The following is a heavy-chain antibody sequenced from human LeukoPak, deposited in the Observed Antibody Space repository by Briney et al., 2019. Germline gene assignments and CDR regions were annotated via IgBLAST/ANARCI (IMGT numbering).Heavy chain of an antibody. V-gene: IGHV3-30*02. CDR1: GFTFSNYG. Sequence: PGGSLRLSCATSGFTFSNYGIHWVRQAPGKGLEWVAFIRYDGSNKYYADSVKGRFTVSRDNSRNTVFLQMNSLRAEDTAMYYCAKDIWDYQDGTWHDPWGQGTLVTVSS. CDR3: AKDIWDYQDGTWHDP. CDR2: IRYDGSNK. D-gene: IGHD1-7*01. J-gene: IGHJ5*02.